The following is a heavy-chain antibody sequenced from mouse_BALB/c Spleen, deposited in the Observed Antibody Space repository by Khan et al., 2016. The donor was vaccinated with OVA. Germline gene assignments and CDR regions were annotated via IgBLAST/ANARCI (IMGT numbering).Heavy chain of an antibody. CDR2: ISPGSGDT. CDR1: GYTFTDYY. Sequence: QVQLQQSGAELARPGASVKLSCKASGYTFTDYYINWVKQRTGQGLEWIGEISPGSGDTYYNERFKGKATLTADKYSRTAYMQLSSRTSEASAVYFCARRNYFGYTFAYWGQGTLVTVSA. J-gene: IGHJ3*01. V-gene: IGHV1-77*01. CDR3: ARRNYFGYTFAY. D-gene: IGHD1-2*01.